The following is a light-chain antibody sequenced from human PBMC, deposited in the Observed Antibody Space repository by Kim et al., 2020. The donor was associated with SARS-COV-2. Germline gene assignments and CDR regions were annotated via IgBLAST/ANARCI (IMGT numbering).Light chain of an antibody. V-gene: IGLV3-19*01. CDR2: DRN. Sequence: LGQTVRITCQGDSLRNYYATWYQHKPGQAPVLVIYDRNTRPSGIPDRFSGSRSGNTASLTITGAQAEDEADYYCNSRDSSGDHSWVFGGGTQLTVL. J-gene: IGLJ3*02. CDR3: NSRDSSGDHSWV. CDR1: SLRNYY.